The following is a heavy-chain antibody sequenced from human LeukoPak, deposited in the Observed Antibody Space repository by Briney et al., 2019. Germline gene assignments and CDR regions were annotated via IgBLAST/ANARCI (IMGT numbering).Heavy chain of an antibody. Sequence: SETLSLTCTVSGGSISSGDYYWSWIRQPPRKGLEWIGYIYYSGSTYYNPSLKSRVTISVDTSKNQFSLKLSSVTAADTAVYYCARGAAANDAFDIWGQGTMVTVSS. CDR1: GGSISSGDYY. D-gene: IGHD2-2*01. CDR2: IYYSGST. V-gene: IGHV4-30-4*08. J-gene: IGHJ3*02. CDR3: ARGAAANDAFDI.